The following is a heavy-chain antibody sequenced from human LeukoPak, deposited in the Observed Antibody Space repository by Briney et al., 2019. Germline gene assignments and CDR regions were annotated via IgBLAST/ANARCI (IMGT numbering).Heavy chain of an antibody. CDR1: GYTFTSYD. CDR3: ARGRRPCSGGSCYGRGEVDY. D-gene: IGHD2-15*01. J-gene: IGHJ4*02. CDR2: MNPNSGNT. Sequence: GASXKVSFKASGYTFTSYDINWVRQATGQGLEWMGWMNPNSGNTGYSQKFQGRVTITRNTPISTAYMELSSLRSEDTAVYYCARGRRPCSGGSCYGRGEVDYWGQGTLVTVSS. V-gene: IGHV1-8*03.